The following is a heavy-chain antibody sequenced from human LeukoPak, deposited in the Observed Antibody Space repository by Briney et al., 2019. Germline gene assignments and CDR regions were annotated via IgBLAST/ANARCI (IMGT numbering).Heavy chain of an antibody. CDR3: ARVALWFGYGMDV. J-gene: IGHJ6*02. CDR1: GGSISSSSYY. V-gene: IGHV4-39*07. D-gene: IGHD3-10*01. CDR2: IYYSGST. Sequence: DPSETLSLTCTVSGGSISSSSYYWGWIRQPPGKGLEWIGSIYYSGSTYYNPSRQSRVTISVDTSKNQFSLKLSSVTAADTAVYSCARVALWFGYGMDVWGQGTTVTVSS.